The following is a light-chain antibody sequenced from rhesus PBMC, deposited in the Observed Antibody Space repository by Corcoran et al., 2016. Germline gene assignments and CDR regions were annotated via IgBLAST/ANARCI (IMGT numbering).Light chain of an antibody. Sequence: QAALTQPRSVSGSPGQSVAISCSGTSSDIGGYNYVSWYQQYPGTAPKLIISEVKKLPSGVYGRFSGSRSGNTASLSISGLQAEDEADYYCSSHTGRNTFIFGTGTRLTV. V-gene: IGLV2-32*02. CDR3: SSHTGRNTFI. CDR1: SSDIGGYNY. CDR2: EVK. J-gene: IGLJ1*01.